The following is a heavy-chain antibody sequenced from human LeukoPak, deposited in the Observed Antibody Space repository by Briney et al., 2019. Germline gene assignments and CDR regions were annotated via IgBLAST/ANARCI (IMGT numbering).Heavy chain of an antibody. CDR3: ARDDFYYYYIDV. Sequence: PGRSLRLSCAASGFTFSTYGMRWVRQAPGKGLEWVAMIWFDGSNKFYVDSVKGRFTISRDNSKNTVYLQMNSLRAEDTAVYYCARDDFYYYYIDVWGKGTTVTVSS. CDR2: IWFDGSNK. CDR1: GFTFSTYG. V-gene: IGHV3-33*01. D-gene: IGHD2-21*02. J-gene: IGHJ6*03.